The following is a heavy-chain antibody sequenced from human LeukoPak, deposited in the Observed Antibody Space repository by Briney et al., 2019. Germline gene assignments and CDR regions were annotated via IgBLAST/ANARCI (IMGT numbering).Heavy chain of an antibody. CDR3: AREDPQTTVPEGLDV. V-gene: IGHV4-59*01. D-gene: IGHD4-17*01. J-gene: IGHJ6*02. Sequence: SSETLSLTCTVSGGSISTFYWSWLRQPPGKGLEWIGYIYYSGSTNYNPSLKSRVTISVDTSKNQFSLRRSSVTAADTAVYYCAREDPQTTVPEGLDVWGQGTTVTVSS. CDR2: IYYSGST. CDR1: GGSISTFY.